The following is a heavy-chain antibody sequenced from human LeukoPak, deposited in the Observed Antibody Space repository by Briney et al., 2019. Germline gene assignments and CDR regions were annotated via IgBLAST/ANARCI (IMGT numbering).Heavy chain of an antibody. V-gene: IGHV3-15*01. CDR2: IKSKTDGGTS. J-gene: IGHJ4*02. CDR1: GFTFTDAW. CDR3: TRDRSGGYNLFDY. D-gene: IGHD5-24*01. Sequence: YPGGSLRLSCAASGFTFTDAWMSWVRQAPGKGLGWVGRIKSKTDGGTSDYAAPVKGRFTISRDDSKNTLYLQMNSLKTEDTAMYYCTRDRSGGYNLFDYWGQGTLVTVSS.